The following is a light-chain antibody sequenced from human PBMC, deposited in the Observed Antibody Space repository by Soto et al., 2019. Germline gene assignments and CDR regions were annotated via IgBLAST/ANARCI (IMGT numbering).Light chain of an antibody. CDR2: DAS. CDR3: QQYNSYPWT. Sequence: DIQMTQSPSTLSASVGYRVTITCRSSQSINNWLAWYQQKPGKAPKLLIYDASSLESGVPSRFSGSGSGTEFTLTSSSLQPEDFATYYCQQYNSYPWTFGQGTKVDIK. CDR1: QSINNW. J-gene: IGKJ1*01. V-gene: IGKV1-5*01.